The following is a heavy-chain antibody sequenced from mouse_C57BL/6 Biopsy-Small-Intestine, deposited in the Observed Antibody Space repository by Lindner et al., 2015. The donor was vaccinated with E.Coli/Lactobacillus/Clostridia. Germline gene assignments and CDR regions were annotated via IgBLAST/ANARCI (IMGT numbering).Heavy chain of an antibody. CDR1: GYTFTTYW. D-gene: IGHD1-1*01. V-gene: IGHV1-7*01. Sequence: VQLQESGAELAKPGASVKLPCKASGYTFTTYWMHWVKQRPGQGLEWIGYINLSSGYAKFNEKFKDKATLTAGKSSSTAYMQLSSLTYEDSAVYYCARAFISGSSEAMDYWGQGTSVTVSS. J-gene: IGHJ4*01. CDR3: ARAFISGSSEAMDY. CDR2: INLSSGYA.